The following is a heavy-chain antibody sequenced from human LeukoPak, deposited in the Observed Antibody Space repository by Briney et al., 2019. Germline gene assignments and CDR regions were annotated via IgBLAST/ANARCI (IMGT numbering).Heavy chain of an antibody. J-gene: IGHJ4*02. CDR2: MNPDTGNS. D-gene: IGHD3-9*01. CDR3: ATGTHYDLLPF. V-gene: IGHV1-8*01. Sequence: ASVKVSCKGSGYTFSSYDINWVRQATGQGLEWMGWMNPDTGNSGYAQKFQGRVTMTRDTSISTAYMELSSLRSEDTALYYCATGTHYDLLPFWGQGALVTVSS. CDR1: GYTFSSYD.